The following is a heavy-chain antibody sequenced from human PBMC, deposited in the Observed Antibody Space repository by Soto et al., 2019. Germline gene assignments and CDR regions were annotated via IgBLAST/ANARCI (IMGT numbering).Heavy chain of an antibody. D-gene: IGHD3-22*01. CDR3: ARGDYYDSSGWYGFYFDY. J-gene: IGHJ4*02. Sequence: ASMKVSCQASGYTFTSYYMHWVRQAPGQRLGWMGIINPSGGSTSYAQKFQGRVTMTRDTSTSTVYMELSSLRSEDTAVYYCARGDYYDSSGWYGFYFDYWGQGTLVTVSS. V-gene: IGHV1-46*03. CDR2: INPSGGST. CDR1: GYTFTSYY.